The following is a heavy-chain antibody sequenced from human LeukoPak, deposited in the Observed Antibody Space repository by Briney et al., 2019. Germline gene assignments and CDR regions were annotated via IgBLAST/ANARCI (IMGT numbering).Heavy chain of an antibody. Sequence: ASVKVSCKASGYTFTSYAMHWVRQAPGQRLEWMGWINAGNGNTKYSQEFQGRVTITRDTSASTAYMELSRLRSDDTAVYYCAVSGGPSWSFDLWGRGTLVTVSS. J-gene: IGHJ2*01. CDR2: INAGNGNT. CDR3: AVSGGPSWSFDL. D-gene: IGHD2-15*01. CDR1: GYTFTSYA. V-gene: IGHV1-3*01.